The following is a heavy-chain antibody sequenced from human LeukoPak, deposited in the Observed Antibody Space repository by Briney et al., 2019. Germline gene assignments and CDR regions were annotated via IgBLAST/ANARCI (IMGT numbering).Heavy chain of an antibody. J-gene: IGHJ4*02. V-gene: IGHV3-23*01. CDR1: GFTFSSYG. CDR2: ISGSGGST. CDR3: VRDFRSADY. Sequence: GGSLRLSCAASGFTFSSYGMHWVRQAPGKGLEWVSAISGSGGSTYYADSVKGRFTISRDNARNTVYLQMNSLRVEDTAVYYCVRDFRSADYWGQGTLVTVSS.